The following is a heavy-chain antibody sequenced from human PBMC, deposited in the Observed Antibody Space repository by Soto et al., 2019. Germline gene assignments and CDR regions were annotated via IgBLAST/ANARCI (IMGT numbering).Heavy chain of an antibody. J-gene: IGHJ6*02. D-gene: IGHD3-10*01. Sequence: QVQLVESGGGVVHPGRSLGPSWAAPGFPFSGIGMPWVRKAPGKGLGWVAVLSYDGSNKYFEDSVKGRFTISRDNSKNTLYLQMNSLRAEDTAVYYCAKDQLRGVRGVITYYYGMDVWGQGTTVTVSS. V-gene: IGHV3-30*18. CDR3: AKDQLRGVRGVITYYYGMDV. CDR2: LSYDGSNK. CDR1: GFPFSGIG.